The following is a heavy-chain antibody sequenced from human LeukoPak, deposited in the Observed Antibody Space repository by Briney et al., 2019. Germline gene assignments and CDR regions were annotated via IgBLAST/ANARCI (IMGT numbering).Heavy chain of an antibody. CDR1: GYTFTGYY. J-gene: IGHJ4*02. D-gene: IGHD6-19*01. CDR3: ARAVAGTPGLDY. Sequence: ASVKVSCKAPGYTFTGYYMHWVRQAPGQGLEWMGWINPNSGGTNYAQKFQGRVTMTRDTSISTAYMELSRLRSDDTAVYYCARAVAGTPGLDYWGQGTLVTVSS. V-gene: IGHV1-2*02. CDR2: INPNSGGT.